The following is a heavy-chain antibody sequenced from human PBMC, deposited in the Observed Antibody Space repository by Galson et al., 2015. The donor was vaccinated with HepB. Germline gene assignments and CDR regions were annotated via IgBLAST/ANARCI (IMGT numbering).Heavy chain of an antibody. CDR3: ARGALGGSYLGGMDV. V-gene: IGHV3-30-3*01. CDR1: GFTFSSYA. J-gene: IGHJ6*02. Sequence: SLRLSCAASGFTFSSYAMHWVRQAPGKGLEWVAVISYDGSNKYYADSVKGRFTISRDNSKNTLYLQMNSLRAEDTAVYYCARGALGGSYLGGMDVWGQGTTVTVSS. D-gene: IGHD1-26*01. CDR2: ISYDGSNK.